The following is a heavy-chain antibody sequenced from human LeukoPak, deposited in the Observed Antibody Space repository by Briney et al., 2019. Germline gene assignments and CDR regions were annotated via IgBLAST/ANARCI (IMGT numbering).Heavy chain of an antibody. V-gene: IGHV1-2*06. Sequence: ASVKVSCKASGYTFTGYYMHWVRQAPGQGLEWMGRINPNSGCTNYAQKFQGRVTMTRDTSISTAYMELSRLGSDDTAVYYCATQYYYGSRGAFDIWGQGTMVTVSS. CDR3: ATQYYYGSRGAFDI. J-gene: IGHJ3*02. CDR2: INPNSGCT. CDR1: GYTFTGYY. D-gene: IGHD3-22*01.